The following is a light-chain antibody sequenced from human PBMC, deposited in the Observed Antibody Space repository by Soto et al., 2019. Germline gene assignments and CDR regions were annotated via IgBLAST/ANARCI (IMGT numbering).Light chain of an antibody. CDR2: SNN. CDR3: AAWDDSLNGVV. V-gene: IGLV1-44*01. CDR1: SSNIGTKT. J-gene: IGLJ2*01. Sequence: QSVLTQPPSASGTPGQRVTISCSGSSSNIGTKTVNWYQQLPGTAPKLLIYSNNQRPSGVPDRFSGSKSGTSASLAISGLLSEDEADYYCAAWDDSLNGVVFGGGTKLTVL.